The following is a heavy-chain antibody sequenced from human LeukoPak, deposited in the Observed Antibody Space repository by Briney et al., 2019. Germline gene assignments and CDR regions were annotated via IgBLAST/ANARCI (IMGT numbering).Heavy chain of an antibody. V-gene: IGHV4-4*07. D-gene: IGHD6-13*01. CDR3: AREGRIRAAAGTFGY. CDR2: IYTSGST. CDR1: GGAISSDY. J-gene: IGHJ4*02. Sequence: SETLSLTCTVSGGAISSDYWSWIRQPAGKGLEWIGRIYTSGSTNYNPSLKSRVTMSVDTSKNQFSLKLRSVTAADTAVYYCAREGRIRAAAGTFGYWGQGTLVTVSS.